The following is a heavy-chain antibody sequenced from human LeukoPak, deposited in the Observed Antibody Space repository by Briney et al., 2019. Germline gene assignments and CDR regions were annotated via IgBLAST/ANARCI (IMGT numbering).Heavy chain of an antibody. Sequence: GGSLRLSCAASGFTFSSYEMNWVRQAPGKGLEWVSYISSSGSTIYYADSVKGRFTISRDNAKNSLYLQMNSLRAEDTAVYYCARIVVGAGAASYGMDVWGQGTTVTVSS. J-gene: IGHJ6*02. CDR3: ARIVVGAGAASYGMDV. CDR1: GFTFSSYE. V-gene: IGHV3-48*03. D-gene: IGHD2-21*01. CDR2: ISSSGSTI.